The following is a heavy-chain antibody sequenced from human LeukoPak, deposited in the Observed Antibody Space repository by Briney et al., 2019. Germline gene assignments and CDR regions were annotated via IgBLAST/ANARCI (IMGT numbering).Heavy chain of an antibody. CDR2: INEDGSEE. CDR1: GFILRGYW. D-gene: IGHD6-13*01. J-gene: IGHJ6*03. Sequence: GGSLRLSCAGSGFILRGYWMAWVRQAPGKGPEWVANINEDGSEERYVDSVRGRFTISRDNSKNTLYLQMNSLRAEDTAIYYCAKDGPAADKLYYYYYYMDVWGKGTTVTVSS. V-gene: IGHV3-7*01. CDR3: AKDGPAADKLYYYYYYMDV.